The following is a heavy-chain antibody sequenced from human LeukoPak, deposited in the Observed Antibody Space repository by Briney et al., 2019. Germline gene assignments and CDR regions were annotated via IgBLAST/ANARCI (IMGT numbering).Heavy chain of an antibody. J-gene: IGHJ4*02. CDR1: GGSISSYC. CDR3: ARHSITGTVYYFDY. V-gene: IGHV4-4*07. CDR2: IYTSGST. Sequence: SETLSLTCTVSGGSISSYCWSWIRQPAGKGLEWIGRIYTSGSTNYNPSLKSRVTMSVDTSKNQFSLKLSSVTAADTAVYYCARHSITGTVYYFDYWGQGTLVTVSS. D-gene: IGHD1-7*01.